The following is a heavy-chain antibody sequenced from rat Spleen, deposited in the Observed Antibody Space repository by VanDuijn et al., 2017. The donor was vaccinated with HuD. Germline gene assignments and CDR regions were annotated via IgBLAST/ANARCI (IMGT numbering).Heavy chain of an antibody. V-gene: IGHV5-7*01. D-gene: IGHD3-4*01. J-gene: IGHJ2*01. CDR1: GFTFSDYN. Sequence: EVQLVESGGGLVQPGRSLKLSCAASGFTFSDYNMAWVRQAPKKGLEWVATISYDGSSTYHRDPVKCRFTISRDNAKSTLYLQMDSLRSEGTATYYCATGQPFDKWGQGFLVTVSS. CDR2: ISYDGSST. CDR3: ATGQPFDK.